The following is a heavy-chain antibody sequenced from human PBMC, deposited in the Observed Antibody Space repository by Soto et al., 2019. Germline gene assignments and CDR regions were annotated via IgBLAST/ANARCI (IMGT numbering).Heavy chain of an antibody. CDR3: ARDFLDYDFWSGYYIGY. CDR1: GYTFASYY. Sequence: ASVKVSCKASGYTFASYYMHWVRQAPGQGLGWIGIINPSGGSTNYAQNFQGRVTMTRDTSTSTIYMELTSLRSEDTAVYYCARDFLDYDFWSGYYIGYWGR. CDR2: INPSGGST. V-gene: IGHV1-46*01. D-gene: IGHD3-3*01. J-gene: IGHJ2*01.